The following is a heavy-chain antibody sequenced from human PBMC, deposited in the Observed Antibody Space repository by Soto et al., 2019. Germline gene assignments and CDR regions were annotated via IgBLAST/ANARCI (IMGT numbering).Heavy chain of an antibody. CDR3: ARYCSGGSCPYAEYFQH. Sequence: SVKVSCKASGGTFSSYAISWVRQAPGQGLEWMGGIIPIFGTANYAQKFQGRVTITADKSTSTAYMELSSLRSEDTAVYYCARYCSGGSCPYAEYFQHWGQGTLVTVSS. CDR2: IIPIFGTA. D-gene: IGHD2-15*01. V-gene: IGHV1-69*06. J-gene: IGHJ1*01. CDR1: GGTFSSYA.